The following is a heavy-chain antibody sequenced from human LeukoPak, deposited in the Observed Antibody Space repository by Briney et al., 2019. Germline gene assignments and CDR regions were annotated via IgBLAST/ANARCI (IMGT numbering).Heavy chain of an antibody. Sequence: GGSLRLSCAASGFTFSSYGMHWVRQAPGKGLEWVAVISYDGSDKYYADSVKGRFTISRDNSKNTLYLQMNSLRAEDTAVYYCAKDRSSGPGYWGQGTLVTVSS. CDR1: GFTFSSYG. J-gene: IGHJ4*02. CDR3: AKDRSSGPGY. CDR2: ISYDGSDK. V-gene: IGHV3-30*18. D-gene: IGHD6-19*01.